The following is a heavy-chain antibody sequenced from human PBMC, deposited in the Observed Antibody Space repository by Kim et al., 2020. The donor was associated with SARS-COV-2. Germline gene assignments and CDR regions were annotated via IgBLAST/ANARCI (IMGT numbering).Heavy chain of an antibody. Sequence: SVKVSCKASGFTFTSSAVQWVRQARGQRLEWIGWIVVGSGNTNYAQKFQERVTITRDMSTSTAYMELSSLRSEDTAVYYCAAEKTGVDGYKYNYYYYGMDVWGQGTTVTVSS. CDR3: AAEKTGVDGYKYNYYYYGMDV. CDR2: IVVGSGNT. D-gene: IGHD5-12*01. V-gene: IGHV1-58*01. CDR1: GFTFTSSA. J-gene: IGHJ6*02.